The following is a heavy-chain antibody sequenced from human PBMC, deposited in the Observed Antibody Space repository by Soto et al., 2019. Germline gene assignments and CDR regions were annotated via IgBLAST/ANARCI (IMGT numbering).Heavy chain of an antibody. Sequence: SVKVSCKASGYTFTSYYMHWVRQAPGQGLEWMGRIIPILGIANYAQKFQGRVTITADKSTSTAYMELSSLRSEDTAVYYCANYYGSGTREYWGQGTLVTVSS. J-gene: IGHJ4*02. CDR2: IIPILGIA. D-gene: IGHD3-10*01. V-gene: IGHV1-69*02. CDR3: ANYYGSGTREY. CDR1: GYTFTSYY.